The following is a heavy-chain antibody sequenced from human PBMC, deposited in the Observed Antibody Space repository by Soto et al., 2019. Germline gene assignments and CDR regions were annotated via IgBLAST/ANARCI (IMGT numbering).Heavy chain of an antibody. Sequence: LGESLKISCKGSGYSFTSYWIGWVRQMPGKGLEWMGIIYPGDSDTRYSPSFQGQVTISADKSISTAYLQWSSLKASDTAMYYCARRGYYYDSSGYLSNDAFDIWGQGTMVTVSS. CDR3: ARRGYYYDSSGYLSNDAFDI. D-gene: IGHD3-22*01. CDR1: GYSFTSYW. J-gene: IGHJ3*02. CDR2: IYPGDSDT. V-gene: IGHV5-51*01.